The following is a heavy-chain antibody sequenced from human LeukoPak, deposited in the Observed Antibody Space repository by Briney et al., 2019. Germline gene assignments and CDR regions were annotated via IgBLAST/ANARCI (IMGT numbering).Heavy chain of an antibody. D-gene: IGHD1-14*01. CDR3: ARDHSEPGVFFDS. CDR1: EFTFSSYW. CDR2: INHVGSEK. J-gene: IGHJ4*02. Sequence: GGSLRLSCAPSEFTFSSYWMIWVCEAPGEGLEWVANINHVGSEKYYVDSVKGRITISRDNAKNSLYLQMNSLRAEDTAVYYCARDHSEPGVFFDSWGQGTLVTVSS. V-gene: IGHV3-7*05.